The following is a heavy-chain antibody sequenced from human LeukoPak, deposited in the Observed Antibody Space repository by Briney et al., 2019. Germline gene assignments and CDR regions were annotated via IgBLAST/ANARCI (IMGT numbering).Heavy chain of an antibody. CDR1: GGTFSSYA. V-gene: IGHV1-69*13. Sequence: ASVKVSCKASGGTFSSYAISWVRQAPGQGLEWMGGIIPIFGTANYAQKFQGRVTITADESTSTAYMELSSLRSEDTAVYYCAREGYYGSGSTDYWGQGTLVTVSS. CDR2: IIPIFGTA. CDR3: AREGYYGSGSTDY. J-gene: IGHJ4*02. D-gene: IGHD3-10*01.